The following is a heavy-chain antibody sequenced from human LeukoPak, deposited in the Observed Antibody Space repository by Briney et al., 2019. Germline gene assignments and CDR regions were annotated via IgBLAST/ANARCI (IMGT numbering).Heavy chain of an antibody. J-gene: IGHJ5*02. Sequence: GGSLRLSCAASGFTFSSYAMSWVRQAPGKGLEWVSAISGGGGSTYCADSVKGRFTISRDNSKNTLYLQMNSLRAEDTAVYYCARANSYGSGVSNWFDPWGQGTLVTVSS. CDR2: ISGGGGST. D-gene: IGHD3-10*01. CDR3: ARANSYGSGVSNWFDP. CDR1: GFTFSSYA. V-gene: IGHV3-23*01.